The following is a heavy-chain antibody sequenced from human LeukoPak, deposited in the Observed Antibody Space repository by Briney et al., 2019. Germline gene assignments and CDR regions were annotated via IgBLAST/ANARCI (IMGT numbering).Heavy chain of an antibody. Sequence: PGRSLRLSCAASGFTFSSYGMHWVRQAPGKGLEWVALIWYDGTNKYYADSVKGRFTISRDNSKNTLYLQMNSLRVEDTAVYYCAKPPDGYNSGASGYWGQGTLVTVSS. CDR2: IWYDGTNK. CDR1: GFTFSSYG. CDR3: AKPPDGYNSGASGY. D-gene: IGHD5-24*01. J-gene: IGHJ4*02. V-gene: IGHV3-33*06.